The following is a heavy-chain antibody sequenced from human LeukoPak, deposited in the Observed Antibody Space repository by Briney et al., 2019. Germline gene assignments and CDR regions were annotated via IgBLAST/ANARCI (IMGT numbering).Heavy chain of an antibody. CDR3: ARQHTGWYVDY. CDR2: VSASGAST. Sequence: QPGGSLRLSCAASGFSFSNYAMSWVRQAPGKGLEWVSGVSASGASTYSEDSVKGRFIISRDNSKNTVFLQMNSLRAEDTAAYHCARQHTGWYVDYWGQGILVTVSS. J-gene: IGHJ4*02. D-gene: IGHD6-19*01. CDR1: GFSFSNYA. V-gene: IGHV3-23*01.